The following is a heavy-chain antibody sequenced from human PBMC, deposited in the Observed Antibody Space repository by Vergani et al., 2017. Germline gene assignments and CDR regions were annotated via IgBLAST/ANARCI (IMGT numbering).Heavy chain of an antibody. J-gene: IGHJ6*02. Sequence: QVQLVQSGAEVKKPGASVKVSCKASGYTFIGYYMHWVRQAPGQGLEWMGWINPNSGGTNYAQKFQGRVTMTRDTSKNQFSLQLSSVTAADTAVYYCARDLLYCTTCPYLLLDMDVWGQGTTVTGSS. CDR1: GYTFIGYY. CDR2: INPNSGGT. V-gene: IGHV1-2*02. D-gene: IGHD1-14*01. CDR3: ARDLLYCTTCPYLLLDMDV.